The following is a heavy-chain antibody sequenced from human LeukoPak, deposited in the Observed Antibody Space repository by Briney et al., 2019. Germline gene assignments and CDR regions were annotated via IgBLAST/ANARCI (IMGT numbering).Heavy chain of an antibody. CDR2: INHSGNT. Sequence: SETLSLTCAVYGGSFSGYYWSWIRQPPGKGLEWIGEINHSGNTNYNPSLKSRVTISVDTSKNQFSLKLSSVTAADTAVYYCAIGGYDFDFDYWGQGTLVTVSS. V-gene: IGHV4-34*01. CDR1: GGSFSGYY. CDR3: AIGGYDFDFDY. D-gene: IGHD5-12*01. J-gene: IGHJ4*02.